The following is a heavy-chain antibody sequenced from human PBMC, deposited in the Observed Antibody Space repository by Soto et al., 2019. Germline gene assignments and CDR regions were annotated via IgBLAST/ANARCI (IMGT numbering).Heavy chain of an antibody. CDR1: GGSFSGYY. CDR3: SRVRFYSSGWSRGYYYGMDV. Sequence: SLTCAVYGGSFSGYYWSWIRQPPGKGLKWIGEINHSGSTNYNPSLKSRVTILVDTSKNQFSLKLSSVTAADTAVYYCSRVRFYSSGWSRGYYYGMDVWGQGTTVTVSS. J-gene: IGHJ6*02. CDR2: INHSGST. D-gene: IGHD6-19*01. V-gene: IGHV4-34*01.